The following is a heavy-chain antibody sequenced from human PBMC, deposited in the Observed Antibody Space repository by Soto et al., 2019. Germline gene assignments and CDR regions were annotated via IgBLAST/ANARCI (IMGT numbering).Heavy chain of an antibody. J-gene: IGHJ4*02. Sequence: EVQMLESGGGLVQPGGSLRLSCAASGFPFSNYAMTWVRQAPGKVLEWVSGISGNTGHAFYADSVEGRFTISRDNSKNTLYLQMVYLRAEDTAVYYCSIAVTEYIWWSYLPYFEYWGRGTLVTVSS. V-gene: IGHV3-23*01. D-gene: IGHD3-16*02. CDR2: ISGNTGHA. CDR3: SIAVTEYIWWSYLPYFEY. CDR1: GFPFSNYA.